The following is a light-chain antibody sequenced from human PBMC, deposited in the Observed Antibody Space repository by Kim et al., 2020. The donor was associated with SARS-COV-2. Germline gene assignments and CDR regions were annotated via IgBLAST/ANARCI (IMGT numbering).Light chain of an antibody. CDR3: QQSYSTPWT. J-gene: IGKJ1*01. V-gene: IGKV1-39*01. CDR2: SAS. CDR1: QTISSY. Sequence: DIQMTQSPSSLSASVGDRVTITCRASQTISSYLNWYRQKPGRAPNLLIYSASNLQSGVPSRFSGGGSGTDFSLTINSLQPEDFATYYCQQSYSTPWTFGLGTKVEMK.